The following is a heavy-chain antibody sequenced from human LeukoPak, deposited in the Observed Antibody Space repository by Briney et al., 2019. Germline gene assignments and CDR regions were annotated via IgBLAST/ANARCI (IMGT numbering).Heavy chain of an antibody. CDR3: ARHDGPQKVNGVCPPFDP. CDR1: GGSISSSTYY. V-gene: IGHV4-39*01. CDR2: VYYSGNT. J-gene: IGHJ5*02. D-gene: IGHD2-8*01. Sequence: SETLSLTCTVSGGSISSSTYYWGWIRQPPGKGLEWIGSVYYSGNTHYNPSLKSRVTVSVDTSKNQFSLKLSSVTAADTAVYYCARHDGPQKVNGVCPPFDPWGQGTLVTVSS.